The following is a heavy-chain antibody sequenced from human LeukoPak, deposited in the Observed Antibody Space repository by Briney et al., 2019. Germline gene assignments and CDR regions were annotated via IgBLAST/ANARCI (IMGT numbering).Heavy chain of an antibody. CDR1: GGTFSSYA. CDR3: ARAAPTLYDFWSGYYTGIEEGYYYYMDV. J-gene: IGHJ6*03. CDR2: ISAYNGNT. D-gene: IGHD3-3*01. Sequence: GASVKVSCKASGGTFSSYAISWVRQAPGQGLEWMGWISAYNGNTNYAQKLQGRVTMTTDTSTSTAYMELRSLRSDDTAVYYCARAAPTLYDFWSGYYTGIEEGYYYYMDVWGKGTTVTVSS. V-gene: IGHV1-18*01.